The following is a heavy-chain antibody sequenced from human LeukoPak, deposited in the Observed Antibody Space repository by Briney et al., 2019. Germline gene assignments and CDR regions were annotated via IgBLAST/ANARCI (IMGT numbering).Heavy chain of an antibody. V-gene: IGHV3-23*01. CDR3: AKLGSWGIRPEYFQH. J-gene: IGHJ1*01. CDR2: ISGSGGST. CDR1: GFTFSSYA. D-gene: IGHD6-13*01. Sequence: GGSLRLSCAASGFTFSSYAMSWVHQAPGKGLEWVSAISGSGGSTYYADSVKGRFTTSRDNSKNTLYLQMNSLRAEDTAVYYCAKLGSWGIRPEYFQHWGQGTLVTVSS.